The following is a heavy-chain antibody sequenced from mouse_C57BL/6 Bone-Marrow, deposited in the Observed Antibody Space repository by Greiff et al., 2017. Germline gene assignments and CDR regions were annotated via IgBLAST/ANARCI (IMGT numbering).Heavy chain of an antibody. CDR2: ISDGGSYT. CDR1: GFTFSSYA. J-gene: IGHJ2*01. D-gene: IGHD1-1*01. V-gene: IGHV5-4*03. CDR3: ARLLPFFDY. Sequence: EVKLMESGGGLVKPGGSLKLSCAASGFTFSSYAMSWVRQTPEKRLEWVATISDGGSYTYYPDNVKGRFTISRDNAKNNLYLQMSHLKSEDTAMYYCARLLPFFDYWGQGTTLTVPS.